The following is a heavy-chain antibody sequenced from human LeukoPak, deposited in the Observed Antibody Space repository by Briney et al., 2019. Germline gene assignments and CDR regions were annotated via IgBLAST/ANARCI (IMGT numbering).Heavy chain of an antibody. J-gene: IGHJ6*02. CDR3: AREVAVSGTENGAFNV. CDR2: ISSSDNTI. V-gene: IGHV3-48*01. D-gene: IGHD6-19*01. CDR1: GFAFSDYS. Sequence: RTGGSLRLSCAASGFAFSDYSMNWVRQAPGKGLEWVSYISSSDNTIHYADSVKGRLTISRDNSEDTLHLQMNSLRAEDTAVYFCAREVAVSGTENGAFNVWGPGTTVTVSS.